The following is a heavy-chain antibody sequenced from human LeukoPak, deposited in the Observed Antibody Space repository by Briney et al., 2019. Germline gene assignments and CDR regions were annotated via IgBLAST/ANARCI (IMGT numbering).Heavy chain of an antibody. CDR1: GGSISSYY. Sequence: RASETLSLTCTVSGGSISSYYWSWVRQPPGRGLEWIGYIYYSGSTNYNPSLQRRVTISVATSKNQFSLKLSSVTAADTALYYCARDRAPAGGFDYWGQGTLVTVSS. D-gene: IGHD2-15*01. CDR3: ARDRAPAGGFDY. J-gene: IGHJ4*02. V-gene: IGHV4-59*01. CDR2: IYYSGST.